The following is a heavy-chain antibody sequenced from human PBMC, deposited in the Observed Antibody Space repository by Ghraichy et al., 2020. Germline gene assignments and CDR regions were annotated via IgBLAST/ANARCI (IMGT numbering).Heavy chain of an antibody. CDR1: GFTVSSNY. V-gene: IGHV3-53*01. J-gene: IGHJ6*02. CDR3: ARDLYDSSHYYGMDV. D-gene: IGHD3-3*01. CDR2: IYSGGST. Sequence: GSLRLSCAASGFTVSSNYMSWVRQAPGKGLEWVSVIYSGGSTYYADSVKGRFTISRDNSKNTLYLQMNSLRAEDTAVYYCARDLYDSSHYYGMDVWGQGTTVTVSS.